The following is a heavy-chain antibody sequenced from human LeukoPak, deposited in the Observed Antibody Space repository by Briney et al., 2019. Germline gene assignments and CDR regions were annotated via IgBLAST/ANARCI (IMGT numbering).Heavy chain of an antibody. D-gene: IGHD2-15*01. V-gene: IGHV3-23*01. J-gene: IGHJ6*02. Sequence: GGSLRLSCAASGFAFSSYAMSWVRQAPGKGLEWVSAISGSGGSTYYADSVKGRFTTSRDNSKNTLYLQMNSLRAEDTAVYYCAAGRTVGYCSGGSCYSLGMDVWGQGTTVTVSS. CDR3: AAGRTVGYCSGGSCYSLGMDV. CDR2: ISGSGGST. CDR1: GFAFSSYA.